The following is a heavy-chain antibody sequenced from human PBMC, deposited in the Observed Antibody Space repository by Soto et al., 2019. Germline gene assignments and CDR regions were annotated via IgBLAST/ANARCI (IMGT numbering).Heavy chain of an antibody. CDR2: ISDSGSA. Sequence: SETLSLTCTVSGGPISSDDYFWSWIRQPPGKALEWIGYISDSGSAYYNPSLKSRVTISVDTSKNQFSLKLSSVTAADTAVYYCARDTPDHYYDSSGYYHVDYWGQGTLVTVSS. V-gene: IGHV4-30-4*01. CDR1: GGPISSDDYF. CDR3: ARDTPDHYYDSSGYYHVDY. J-gene: IGHJ4*02. D-gene: IGHD3-22*01.